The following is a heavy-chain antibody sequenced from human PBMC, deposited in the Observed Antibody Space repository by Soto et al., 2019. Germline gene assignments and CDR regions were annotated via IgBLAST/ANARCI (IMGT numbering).Heavy chain of an antibody. Sequence: EVQLLESGGGLVQPGGSLRLSCAASGFTFSSYAMSWVRQAPGKGLEWVSAISGSGGSTYYADSVKGRFTISRDNSKNSLYLQMHSLRAEDTAVYYCAKSSLSCDPPFIVAWGQGTLVTVFS. CDR2: ISGSGGST. V-gene: IGHV3-23*01. CDR3: AKSSLSCDPPFIVA. D-gene: IGHD2-21*01. J-gene: IGHJ4*02. CDR1: GFTFSSYA.